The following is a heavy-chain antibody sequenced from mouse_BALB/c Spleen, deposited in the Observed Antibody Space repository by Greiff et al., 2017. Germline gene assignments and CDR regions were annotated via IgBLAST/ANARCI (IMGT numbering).Heavy chain of an antibody. D-gene: IGHD1-1*01. V-gene: IGHV3-2*02. CDR1: GYSITSDYA. CDR2: ISYSGST. CDR3: ARRRVYYYGSREWYFDV. Sequence: EVKLMESGPGLVKPSQSLSLTCTVTGYSITSDYAWNWIRQFPGNKLEWMGYISYSGSTSYNPSLKSRISITRDTSKNQFFLQLNSVTTEDTATYYCARRRVYYYGSREWYFDVWGAGTTVTVSS. J-gene: IGHJ1*01.